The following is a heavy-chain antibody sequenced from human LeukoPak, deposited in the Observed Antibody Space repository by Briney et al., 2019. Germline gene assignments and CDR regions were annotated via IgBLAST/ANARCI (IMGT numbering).Heavy chain of an antibody. CDR1: GFSFSSYA. CDR2: ISGSGGST. Sequence: GGSLRLSCAASGFSFSSYAMSWVRQAPGKGLEWVSAISGSGGSTYYADSVKGRFTISRDNSKNTLYLQMNSLRAEDTAVYYCAKRSYDSSGYGFDYWGQGTLVTVSS. J-gene: IGHJ4*02. CDR3: AKRSYDSSGYGFDY. V-gene: IGHV3-23*01. D-gene: IGHD3-22*01.